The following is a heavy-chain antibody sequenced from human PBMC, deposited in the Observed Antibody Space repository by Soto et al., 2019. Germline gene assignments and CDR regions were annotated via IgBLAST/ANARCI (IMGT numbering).Heavy chain of an antibody. J-gene: IGHJ5*02. CDR2: ISHDGTVT. D-gene: IGHD6-19*01. CDR1: GFSLSNTG. Sequence: QVQLVESGGGVVQPGRSLRLSCVASGFSLSNTGIHWVRQAPGKGLEWLAMISHDGTVTQYADPVKGRFTISRDNSENTLYLQTISLTAEDTAVYYCAKEWGSMGWFNWFDPWGQGTLVTVSS. V-gene: IGHV3-30*18. CDR3: AKEWGSMGWFNWFDP.